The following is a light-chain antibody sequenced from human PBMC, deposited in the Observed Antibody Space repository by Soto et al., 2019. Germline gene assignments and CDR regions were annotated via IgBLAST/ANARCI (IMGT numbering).Light chain of an antibody. CDR3: QQYYDWPPKYT. CDR2: GAS. V-gene: IGKV3-15*01. J-gene: IGKJ2*01. CDR1: QSVSTH. Sequence: EIVMTQSPATLSVSPGERVTLPCRASQSVSTHLAWYQRRPGQAPRLLIYGASTRATGVPGRFSGSGSGTEFTLTISSLQSEDFALYFCQQYYDWPPKYTFGQGTKLEIK.